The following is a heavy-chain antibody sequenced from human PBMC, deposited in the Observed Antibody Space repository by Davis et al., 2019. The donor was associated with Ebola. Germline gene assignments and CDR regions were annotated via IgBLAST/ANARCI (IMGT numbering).Heavy chain of an antibody. CDR2: IRSKANSYAT. Sequence: GESLKILCAASGFTFSGSAMHWVRQASGKGLEWVGRIRSKANSYATAYAASVKGRFTISRDDSKNTAYLQMNSLKTEDTAVYYCTSSYDRGYWGQGTLVTVSS. CDR1: GFTFSGSA. J-gene: IGHJ4*02. D-gene: IGHD3-22*01. CDR3: TSSYDRGY. V-gene: IGHV3-73*01.